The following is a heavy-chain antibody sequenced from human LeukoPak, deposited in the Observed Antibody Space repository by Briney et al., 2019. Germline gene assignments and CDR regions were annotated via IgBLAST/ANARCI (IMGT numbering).Heavy chain of an antibody. CDR1: GFTFSNYG. V-gene: IGHV3-33*01. D-gene: IGHD6-13*01. CDR2: IWYDGSNK. Sequence: PGGSLRLSCAASGFTFSNYGMHWVRQAPGKGLEWVAVIWYDGSNKYYADSVKGRFTISRDNSKNTLYLQMNSLRAEDTAVYYCVRDSAAAATFIDYWGQGTLVSVSS. J-gene: IGHJ4*02. CDR3: VRDSAAAATFIDY.